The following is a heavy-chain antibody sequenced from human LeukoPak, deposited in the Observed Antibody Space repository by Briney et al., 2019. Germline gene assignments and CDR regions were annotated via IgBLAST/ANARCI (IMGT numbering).Heavy chain of an antibody. Sequence: SETLSFTCTVSGGSISGYYWSWIRQPLGKGLEWIGYIYYSGSTNYNPPLKSRVTISVDTSKNQFSLKLSSVTAADTAVYYCARGGGITMVRGVRDAFDIWGQGTMVTVSS. J-gene: IGHJ3*02. CDR3: ARGGGITMVRGVRDAFDI. D-gene: IGHD3-10*01. CDR1: GGSISGYY. CDR2: IYYSGST. V-gene: IGHV4-59*01.